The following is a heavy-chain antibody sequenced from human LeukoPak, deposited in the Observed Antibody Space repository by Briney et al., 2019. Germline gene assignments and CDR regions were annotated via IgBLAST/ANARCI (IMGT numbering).Heavy chain of an antibody. Sequence: ASVKVSCKASGGTFSSYAISWVRQAPGQGLEWMGWISAYNGNTNYAQKLQGRVTMTTDTSTSTAYMELRSLRSDDTAVYYCAREKLVATMKYYYYGMTSGAKGPRSPSP. CDR1: GGTFSSYA. V-gene: IGHV1-18*01. J-gene: IGHJ6*02. CDR2: ISAYNGNT. D-gene: IGHD5-12*01. CDR3: AREKLVATMKYYYYGMTS.